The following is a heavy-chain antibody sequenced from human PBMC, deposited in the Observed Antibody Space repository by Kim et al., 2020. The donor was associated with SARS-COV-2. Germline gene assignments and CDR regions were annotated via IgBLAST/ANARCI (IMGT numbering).Heavy chain of an antibody. Sequence: AAVKGRDTISRDNSKNTLYMQTNSLRAEDTAVYYCAKRTGSGGSFDNWGQGTLVTVSS. D-gene: IGHD2-15*01. CDR3: AKRTGSGGSFDN. J-gene: IGHJ4*02. V-gene: IGHV3-23*01.